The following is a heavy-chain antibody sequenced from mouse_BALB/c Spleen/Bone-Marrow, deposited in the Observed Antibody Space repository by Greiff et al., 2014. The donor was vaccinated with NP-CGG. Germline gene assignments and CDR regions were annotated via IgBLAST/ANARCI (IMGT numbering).Heavy chain of an antibody. Sequence: EVQVVESGGGLVKPGGSLKLSWAASGFTFSDYYMYWVRQTPEKRLEWVATISDGGGYTYYPDSVWGRFTISRDNAKNNLYLQMSSLKSEDTAMYYCARSGERYGAMDYWGQGTSVTVFS. CDR2: ISDGGGYT. J-gene: IGHJ4*01. CDR3: ARSGERYGAMDY. CDR1: GFTFSDYY. D-gene: IGHD2-10*02. V-gene: IGHV5-4*02.